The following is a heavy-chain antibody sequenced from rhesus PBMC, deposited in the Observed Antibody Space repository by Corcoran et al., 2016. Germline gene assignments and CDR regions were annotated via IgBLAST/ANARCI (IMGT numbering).Heavy chain of an antibody. V-gene: IGHV2-95*01. CDR2: IYWNDSK. CDR3: ARVRVLEWLFPHWYFDL. Sequence: QVTLKESGPALVKPPPTLTLTCTFSGFSISTTGTVVGWIRQPPGTALEWLASIYWNDSKYYSTSLKSRLTISKDTSKNQVVLTMTNMDPVDTATYYCARVRVLEWLFPHWYFDLWGPGTPITISS. CDR1: GFSISTTGTV. D-gene: IGHD3-3*01. J-gene: IGHJ2*01.